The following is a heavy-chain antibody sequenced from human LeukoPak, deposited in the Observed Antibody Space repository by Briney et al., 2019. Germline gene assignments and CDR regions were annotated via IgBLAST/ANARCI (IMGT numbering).Heavy chain of an antibody. Sequence: PSETLSLTCTVSGGSISSYYWSWIRQPAGKGLEWIGRIYTSGSTNYNPSLKSRVTMSVDTAKNHVSLNLSSVTAADTAVYYCARSDGYGLVGIWGQGTMVTVSS. V-gene: IGHV4-4*07. CDR3: ARSDGYGLVGI. CDR2: IYTSGST. CDR1: GGSISSYY. J-gene: IGHJ3*02. D-gene: IGHD3-10*01.